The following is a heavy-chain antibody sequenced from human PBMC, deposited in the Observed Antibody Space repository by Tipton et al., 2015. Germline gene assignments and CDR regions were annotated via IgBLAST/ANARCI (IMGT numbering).Heavy chain of an antibody. CDR2: VYFRGST. V-gene: IGHV4-39*01. CDR1: GGSISDTRYF. J-gene: IGHJ5*02. CDR3: MRHIVVDSNNYFDP. Sequence: TLSLTCTVSGGSISDTRYFWGWIRQTPGKGLEWIGSVYFRGSTAHNPSLKSRATVSVDTSKNQFSLKLTSVTAADTALYYCMRHIVVDSNNYFDPWGQGLLVTVSS. D-gene: IGHD2-15*01.